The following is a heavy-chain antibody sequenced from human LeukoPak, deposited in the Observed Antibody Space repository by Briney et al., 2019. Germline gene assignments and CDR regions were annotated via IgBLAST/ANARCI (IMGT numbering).Heavy chain of an antibody. D-gene: IGHD3-22*01. Sequence: GASVKVSCKASGYTFTGYYIHWVRQAPGQGLEWVGWINPNNGGTNYAQKFQGRVIMTRDTSISTAYMELSRLRSEDTAVYYCAREATMIVVVSPYYYYGMDVWGQGTTVTVSS. V-gene: IGHV1-2*02. CDR3: AREATMIVVVSPYYYYGMDV. CDR2: INPNNGGT. J-gene: IGHJ6*02. CDR1: GYTFTGYY.